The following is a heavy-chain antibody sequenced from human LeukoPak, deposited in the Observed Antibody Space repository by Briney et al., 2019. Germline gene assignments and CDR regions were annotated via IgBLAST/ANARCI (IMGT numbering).Heavy chain of an antibody. D-gene: IGHD2-2*01. CDR3: AREVISTPSYFDY. CDR2: ISGSGGST. J-gene: IGHJ4*02. V-gene: IGHV3-23*01. Sequence: PGGSLRLSCAASGFTFSTYALSWVRQAPGKGLEWVSSISGSGGSTDYADSVKGRFTLSRGNFENTLYLHMSSLRADDTAVYYCAREVISTPSYFDYWGQGILVTVSS. CDR1: GFTFSTYA.